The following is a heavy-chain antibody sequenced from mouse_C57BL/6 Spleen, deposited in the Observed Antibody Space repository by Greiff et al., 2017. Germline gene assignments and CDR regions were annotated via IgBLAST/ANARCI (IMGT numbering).Heavy chain of an antibody. Sequence: QVQLQQPGAELVMPGASVKLSCKASGYTFTSYWMHWVKQRPGQGLEWIGEIDPSDSYTNYNQKFKGKSTLTVDKSSSTAYMQLSSLTSEDSAVYYCASGLLSYYAMDYWGQGTSVTVSS. J-gene: IGHJ4*01. CDR1: GYTFTSYW. CDR3: ASGLLSYYAMDY. D-gene: IGHD2-10*01. V-gene: IGHV1-69*01. CDR2: IDPSDSYT.